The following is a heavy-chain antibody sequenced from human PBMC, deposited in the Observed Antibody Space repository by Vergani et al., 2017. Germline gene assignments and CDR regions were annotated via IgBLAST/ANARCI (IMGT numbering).Heavy chain of an antibody. J-gene: IGHJ4*02. D-gene: IGHD3-9*01. CDR2: IYVSGIT. CDR1: GASINNDFYY. Sequence: QVQLQESGPGLVKPSQTLSLTCTVSGASINNDFYYWHWIRQPAGKGLEWIGRIYVSGITNYNSSLQSRVSMSVDTSKNQFSLKLSSVTAADTAVYYCAGKTSAYDILTGYYHTHPFDYWGQGTLVTVSS. V-gene: IGHV4-61*02. CDR3: AGKTSAYDILTGYYHTHPFDY.